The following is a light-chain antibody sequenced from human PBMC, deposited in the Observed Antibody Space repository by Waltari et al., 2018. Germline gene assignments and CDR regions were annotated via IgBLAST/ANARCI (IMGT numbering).Light chain of an antibody. CDR1: QGVSTY. CDR3: QQYHDYPWT. J-gene: IGKJ1*01. V-gene: IGKV1-8*01. CDR2: AAS. Sequence: AIRMTQSPSSLSASIGDRVTISCRASQGVSTYLAWYQQKPGKAPSLLIHAASNLQSGVPSRFSGSGTGTDFTLTITCLQSEDFATYYCQQYHDYPWTFGQGTKVEI.